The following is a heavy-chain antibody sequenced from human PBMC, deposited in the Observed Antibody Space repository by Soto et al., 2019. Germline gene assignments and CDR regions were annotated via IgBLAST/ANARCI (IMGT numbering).Heavy chain of an antibody. D-gene: IGHD4-17*01. J-gene: IGHJ5*02. CDR3: ARGSLTPDWFDP. Sequence: ASVKVSCKASWYTFTSYDINWVRQATGQGLEWMGWMNPNSGNTGYAQKFQGRVTMTRNTSISTAYMELSSLRSEDTAVYYCARGSLTPDWFDPWGQGTLVTVSS. V-gene: IGHV1-8*01. CDR2: MNPNSGNT. CDR1: WYTFTSYD.